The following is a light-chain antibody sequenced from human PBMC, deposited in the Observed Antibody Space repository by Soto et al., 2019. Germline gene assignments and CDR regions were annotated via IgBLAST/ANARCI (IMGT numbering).Light chain of an antibody. V-gene: IGLV2-23*02. CDR2: EVS. J-gene: IGLJ1*01. Sequence: QSALTQPASVSGSPGQSITISCTGTSSDVGSYNLVSWYQQHPGKAPKLMIYEVSKRPSGVSNRLSGSKSGNTASLTISGLQAEDEADYYCCSYAGSDYVFGTGTKVTVL. CDR3: CSYAGSDYV. CDR1: SSDVGSYNL.